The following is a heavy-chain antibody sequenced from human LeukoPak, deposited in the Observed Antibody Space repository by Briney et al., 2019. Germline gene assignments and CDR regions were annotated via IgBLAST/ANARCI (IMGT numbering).Heavy chain of an antibody. CDR3: ARGSDIVVIDI. CDR1: GYTFIGYY. D-gene: IGHD2-2*01. CDR2: INPNSGGT. Sequence: ASVKVSCKASGYTFIGYYMHRVRQAPGQGLEWMGWINPNSGGTNYAQKFQGRVTMTRDTSISTAYMELSRLSSDDTAVYYCARGSDIVVIDIWGQGTMVTVSS. V-gene: IGHV1-2*02. J-gene: IGHJ3*02.